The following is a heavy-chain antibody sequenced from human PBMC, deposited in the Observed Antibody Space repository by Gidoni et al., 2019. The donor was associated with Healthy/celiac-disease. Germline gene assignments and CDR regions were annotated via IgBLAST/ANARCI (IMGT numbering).Heavy chain of an antibody. J-gene: IGHJ3*02. CDR3: AREGSGGNSDAFDI. CDR1: GFTASSNY. CDR2: IYSGGST. D-gene: IGHD2-21*02. Sequence: EVKLVGTGGALVQHGGSLRHRCAAPGFTASSNYMSWVRQAPGKGLGWVSVIYSGGSTYDADSVKGRFTISRDNSKNTLYLQMNSLRAEDTAVYYCAREGSGGNSDAFDIWGQGTMVTVSS. V-gene: IGHV3-66*02.